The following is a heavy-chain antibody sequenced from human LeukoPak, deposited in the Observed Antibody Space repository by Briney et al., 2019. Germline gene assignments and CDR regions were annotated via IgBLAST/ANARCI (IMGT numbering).Heavy chain of an antibody. CDR1: GGSISSYY. D-gene: IGHD5-18*01. J-gene: IGHJ3*01. CDR2: IYSSGST. CDR3: ARGGTGMGPPVL. Sequence: SETLSLTCTVSGGSISSYYWSWIRQPAGKGLEWIGRIYSSGSTTYNPSLKSRVTMSVDTSKNQFSLKLSSVTAADTAVYYCARGGTGMGPPVLWGQGTMVTVSS. V-gene: IGHV4-4*07.